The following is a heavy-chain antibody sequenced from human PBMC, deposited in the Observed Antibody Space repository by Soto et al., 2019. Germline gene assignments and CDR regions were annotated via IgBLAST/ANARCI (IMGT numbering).Heavy chain of an antibody. V-gene: IGHV3-11*01. CDR3: VRDQSSAYDGPFDS. Sequence: SXGSLRLSCAASGFTFSDYYMSWIRQAPGKGLEWVSYITGSGTTIYYADSVKGRFTISRDNAHKAMYLQMNSLIGEDTAVYYCVRDQSSAYDGPFDSWGQGTLVTVSS. D-gene: IGHD3-22*01. CDR2: ITGSGTTI. CDR1: GFTFSDYY. J-gene: IGHJ4*02.